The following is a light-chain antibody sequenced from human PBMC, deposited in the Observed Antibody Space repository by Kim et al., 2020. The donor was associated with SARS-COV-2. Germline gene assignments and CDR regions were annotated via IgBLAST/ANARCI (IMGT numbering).Light chain of an antibody. CDR1: SSDIGAYTH. J-gene: IGLJ2*01. V-gene: IGLV2-14*04. CDR2: DVT. CDR3: SSYTRINANVI. Sequence: QSITISCTGTSSDIGAYTHVAWYQQYPGKVPKLLIFDVTKRPSGVSNRFSGSKSGNTASLTISRLQAEDKADYYCSSYTRINANVIFGGGTQLTVL.